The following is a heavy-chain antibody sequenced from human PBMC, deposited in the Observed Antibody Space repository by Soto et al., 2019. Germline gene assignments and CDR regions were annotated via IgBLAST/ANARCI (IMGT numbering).Heavy chain of an antibody. Sequence: QVQVVECGGGVVQPGRSLRLSCAASGFTFSNYAMHWVRLAPGKGLEWVAVLSNDGVNGYYADSVKGRFTISRDNSKNTVYLQMNSLRAEDTAVYYCAKGSAGHYDSGTLLDWGQGTLVTVSS. CDR3: AKGSAGHYDSGTLLD. D-gene: IGHD3-10*01. J-gene: IGHJ4*02. CDR2: LSNDGVNG. CDR1: GFTFSNYA. V-gene: IGHV3-30-3*01.